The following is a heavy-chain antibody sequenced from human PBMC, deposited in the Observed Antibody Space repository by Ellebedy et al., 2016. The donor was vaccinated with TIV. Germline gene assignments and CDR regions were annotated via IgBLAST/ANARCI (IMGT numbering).Heavy chain of an antibody. Sequence: MPSETLSLTCAVSGGSISSSNWWSWVRQPPGKGLEWIGEIYHSGSTNYNPSLKSRVTISVDKSKNQFSLKLSSVTAADTAVDYCARENGGTMVRGVILDSNWFDPWGQGTLVTVSS. J-gene: IGHJ5*02. D-gene: IGHD3-10*01. V-gene: IGHV4-4*02. CDR2: IYHSGST. CDR1: GGSISSSNW. CDR3: ARENGGTMVRGVILDSNWFDP.